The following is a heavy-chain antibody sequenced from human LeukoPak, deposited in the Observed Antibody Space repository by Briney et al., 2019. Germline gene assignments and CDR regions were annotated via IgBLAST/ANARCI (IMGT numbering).Heavy chain of an antibody. J-gene: IGHJ4*02. CDR1: GFTFNTYA. CDR2: ISGSGGST. Sequence: GGSLRLSCAASGFTFNTYAMSWVRQAPGKGLEWVSAISGSGGSTYYADSVKGRFTISRDNSKNTLFLQMNSLRAEDTAVYYCAKGIAYGGSSSSPDYWGQGTLVTVSS. V-gene: IGHV3-23*01. CDR3: AKGIAYGGSSSSPDY. D-gene: IGHD2-2*01.